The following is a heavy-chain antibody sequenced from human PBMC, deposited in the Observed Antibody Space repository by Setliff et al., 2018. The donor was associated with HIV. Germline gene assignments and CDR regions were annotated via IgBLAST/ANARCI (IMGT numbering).Heavy chain of an antibody. Sequence: ASVKVSCKASGYNFTSHDINWVRQAPGQGLEWMGWMNPKSGNTGYARKFQGRVTMTRKTSISTAYMELRSLRSDDTAVYYCARGYCSSTSCYGIYYFDNWGKGTTVTVSS. V-gene: IGHV1-8*01. CDR1: GYNFTSHD. CDR3: ARGYCSSTSCYGIYYFDN. D-gene: IGHD2-2*01. CDR2: MNPKSGNT. J-gene: IGHJ6*03.